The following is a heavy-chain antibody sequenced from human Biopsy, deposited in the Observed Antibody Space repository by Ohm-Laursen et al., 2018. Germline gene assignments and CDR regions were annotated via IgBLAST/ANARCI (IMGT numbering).Heavy chain of an antibody. CDR2: INHSGRT. J-gene: IGHJ6*02. CDR1: GESFNGYY. Sequence: TLSLTCTVYGESFNGYYWSWIRQTPGKGRVWIGEINHSGRTNYNPSLKSRVTISVNTSKNQFSLKVRSVTVADTAVYYCVRGVDYYDPYHYYALDVWGQGTTVTVSS. V-gene: IGHV4-34*01. CDR3: VRGVDYYDPYHYYALDV. D-gene: IGHD3-22*01.